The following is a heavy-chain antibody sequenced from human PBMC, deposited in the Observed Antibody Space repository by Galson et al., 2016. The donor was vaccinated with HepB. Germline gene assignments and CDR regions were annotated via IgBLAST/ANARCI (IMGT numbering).Heavy chain of an antibody. CDR2: IRNDGSNK. V-gene: IGHV3-33*01. CDR1: GFTFSSYG. Sequence: SLRLSCAASGFTFSSYGMHWVRQAPGKGLEWLAGIRNDGSNKYYVDSVKGRFTISRDNSKNTLYLQMHSLRAEDTAVYFCAREGAKMAVAGTAFDYWGQGTLVTVSS. CDR3: AREGAKMAVAGTAFDY. D-gene: IGHD6-19*01. J-gene: IGHJ4*02.